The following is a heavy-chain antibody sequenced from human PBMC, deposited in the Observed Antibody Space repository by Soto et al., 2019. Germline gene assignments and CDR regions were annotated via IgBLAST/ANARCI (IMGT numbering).Heavy chain of an antibody. D-gene: IGHD3-16*01. CDR3: AGEPRGGDYDMEV. CDR1: RLSFSTYD. V-gene: IGHV3-33*01. CDR2: IWSDGSRQ. Sequence: PGWSLRLSCAASRLSFSTYDMHWVRQAPGKGLEWVALIWSDGSRQFYGDSVKGRFTISRDNSKNTLSLQMNSLRVEDTAIYYCAGEPRGGDYDMEVWGEGTKVTVSS. J-gene: IGHJ6*04.